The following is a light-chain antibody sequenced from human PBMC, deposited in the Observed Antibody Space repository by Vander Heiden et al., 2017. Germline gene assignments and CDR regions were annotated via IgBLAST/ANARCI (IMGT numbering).Light chain of an antibody. CDR3: QQDNNWPLT. J-gene: IGKJ4*01. V-gene: IGKV3-15*01. Sequence: EIVMTQSPATLSVSPGERATLSCRASQSVSSNLAWYQQKPGQAPRLIIYGASEFTLTISSLQSEDFAVYYCQQDNNWPLTFGGGTKVEIK. CDR2: GAS. CDR1: QSVSSN.